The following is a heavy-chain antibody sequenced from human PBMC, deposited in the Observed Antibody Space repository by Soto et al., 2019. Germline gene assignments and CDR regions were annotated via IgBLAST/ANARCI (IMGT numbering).Heavy chain of an antibody. D-gene: IGHD6-25*01. V-gene: IGHV3-23*01. CDR3: AKDPSGYTDGYYYYYYLDV. J-gene: IGHJ6*03. CDR2: ISGTGRST. CDR1: GFSFSSYA. Sequence: EVQLLESGGGLVQPGGSLRLSCAASGFSFSSYAMSWVRQAPGKGLEWVSTISGTGRSTYYADSVKGRFTNSRDNSKNSLYLQVNSQRAEDTAVYYCAKDPSGYTDGYYYYYYLDVWGKGTTVTVSS.